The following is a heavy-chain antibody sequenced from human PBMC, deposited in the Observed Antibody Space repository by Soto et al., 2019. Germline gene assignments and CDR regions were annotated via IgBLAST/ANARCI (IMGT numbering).Heavy chain of an antibody. D-gene: IGHD1-26*01. Sequence: GSLRLSCAASGFTFSDHYMDWVRQAPGKGLEWVGRIRKKVNSYTTEYAASVKGRFTVSRDDSKSSLYLQMNSLETEDTAIYYCVKASGDFSFDFWGQGTLVTVSS. V-gene: IGHV3-72*01. CDR3: VKASGDFSFDF. CDR2: IRKKVNSYTT. J-gene: IGHJ4*02. CDR1: GFTFSDHY.